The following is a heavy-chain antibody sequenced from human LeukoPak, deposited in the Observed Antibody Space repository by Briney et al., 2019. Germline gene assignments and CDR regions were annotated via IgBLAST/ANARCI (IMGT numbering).Heavy chain of an antibody. J-gene: IGHJ4*02. CDR2: MSPSRDNA. V-gene: IGHV1-8*01. Sequence: ASVKVSCKASGYTFSRNDINWLRQASGQGLEWMGWMSPSRDNAGYAQKFQGRVAMTRDISTSTAYMDLSSLIFEDTAVYYCARGIDQGVDYWGQGTLVTVSS. D-gene: IGHD2-2*01. CDR1: GYTFSRND. CDR3: ARGIDQGVDY.